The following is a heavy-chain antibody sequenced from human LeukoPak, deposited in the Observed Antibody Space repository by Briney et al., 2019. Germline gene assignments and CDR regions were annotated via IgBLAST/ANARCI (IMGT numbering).Heavy chain of an antibody. CDR3: ASIHRYSSGWSWGY. V-gene: IGHV4-4*02. CDR1: GGSISSSNW. Sequence: SETLSLTCAVSGGSISSSNWWSWVRQPPGERLEWIGEIYHSGSTNYNPSLKSRVTISVDKSKNQFSLKLSSVTAADTAVYYCASIHRYSSGWSWGYWGQGTLVTVSS. J-gene: IGHJ4*02. CDR2: IYHSGST. D-gene: IGHD6-19*01.